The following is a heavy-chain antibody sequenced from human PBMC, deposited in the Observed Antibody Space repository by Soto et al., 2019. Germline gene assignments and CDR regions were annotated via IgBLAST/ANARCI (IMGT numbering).Heavy chain of an antibody. CDR1: GFTFSSYS. V-gene: IGHV3-21*01. D-gene: IGHD1-26*01. CDR2: ISSSSSYI. J-gene: IGHJ5*02. CDR3: AREEGLLNWFDP. Sequence: GVSLRLSCAASGFTFSSYSMNWVRQAPGKGLEWVSSISSSSSYIYYADSVKGRFTISRDNAKNSLYLQMNSLRAEDTAVYYCAREEGLLNWFDPWGQGTLVTVSS.